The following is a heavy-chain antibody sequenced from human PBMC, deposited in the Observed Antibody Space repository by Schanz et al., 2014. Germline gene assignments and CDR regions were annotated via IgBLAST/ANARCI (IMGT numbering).Heavy chain of an antibody. J-gene: IGHJ6*03. V-gene: IGHV3-23*04. CDR3: ARVKYCTITRCYRTETEGIYYMDV. Sequence: EVQLVESGGGLVQPGGSLRLSCVASGFTFSSYAMSWVRQAPGKGLEWVSAISGGGGTTYYADSVKGRFTISRDNSKNTLYLQMKSLRAEDTAVYYCARVKYCTITRCYRTETEGIYYMDVWGKGTTVTVSS. D-gene: IGHD2-2*01. CDR1: GFTFSSYA. CDR2: ISGGGGTT.